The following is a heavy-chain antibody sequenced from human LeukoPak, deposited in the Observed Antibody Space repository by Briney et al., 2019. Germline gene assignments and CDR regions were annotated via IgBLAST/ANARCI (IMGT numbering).Heavy chain of an antibody. D-gene: IGHD3-10*01. Sequence: GASVKVSCKASGGTFSSYAIGWVRQAPGQGLEWMGGIIPIFGTANYAQKFQGRVTITTDESTSTAYMELSSLRSEDTAVYYCARATGGSGSYWYYFDYWGQGTLVTVSS. CDR3: ARATGGSGSYWYYFDY. CDR2: IIPIFGTA. CDR1: GGTFSSYA. V-gene: IGHV1-69*05. J-gene: IGHJ4*02.